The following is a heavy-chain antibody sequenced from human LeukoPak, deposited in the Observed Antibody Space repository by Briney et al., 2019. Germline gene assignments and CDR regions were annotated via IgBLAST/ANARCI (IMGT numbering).Heavy chain of an antibody. CDR3: AREIRYCSGGSCYWFDP. D-gene: IGHD2-15*01. CDR2: IYYSGST. V-gene: IGHV4-39*07. J-gene: IGHJ5*02. CDR1: GGSISSSSYY. Sequence: KPSETLSLTCTVSGGSISSSSYYWGWIRQPPGKGLEWIGSIYYSGSTYYNPSLKSRVTISVDTSKNQFSLKLSSVTAADTAVYYCAREIRYCSGGSCYWFDPWGQGTLVTVSS.